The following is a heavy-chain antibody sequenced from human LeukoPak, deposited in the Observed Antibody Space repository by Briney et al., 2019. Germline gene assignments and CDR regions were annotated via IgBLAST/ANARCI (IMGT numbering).Heavy chain of an antibody. V-gene: IGHV3-15*01. Sequence: GGSLRLSCAASGFTFSNAWMSWVRQAPGKGLEWVGRIKSKTDGGTTDYAAPVKGRFTISRDDSKNTLYLQMNSLRAEDTAVYYCAREGAPGAFDIWAKGQWSPSLQ. CDR2: IKSKTDGGTT. CDR3: AREGAPGAFDI. CDR1: GFTFSNAW. J-gene: IGHJ3*02.